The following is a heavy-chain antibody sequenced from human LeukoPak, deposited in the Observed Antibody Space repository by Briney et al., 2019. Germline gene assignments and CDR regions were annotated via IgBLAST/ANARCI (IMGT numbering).Heavy chain of an antibody. CDR3: AREVDSGWRRNYYYMDV. Sequence: SETLSLTCTVSGGSISSYYWSWIRQPPGKGLEWIGYIYYGGSTNYNPSLKSRVTISVDTSKNQFSLKLSSVTAADTAVYYCAREVDSGWRRNYYYMDVWGKGTTVTVSS. CDR2: IYYGGST. J-gene: IGHJ6*03. D-gene: IGHD5-12*01. CDR1: GGSISSYY. V-gene: IGHV4-59*12.